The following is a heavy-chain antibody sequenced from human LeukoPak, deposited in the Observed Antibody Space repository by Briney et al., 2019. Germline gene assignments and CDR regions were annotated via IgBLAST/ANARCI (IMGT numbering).Heavy chain of an antibody. J-gene: IGHJ4*02. CDR2: INSDGSST. CDR1: GFSFSSYW. V-gene: IGHV3-74*01. Sequence: PGGSLRLPCAASGFSFSSYWMHWVRQAPGKGLVWVSRINSDGSSTSYADSVKGRFTISRDNAKSTLYLQMNSLRAEDTAVYYCAKDTRPGHYYDSSGYDKFFDYWGQGTLVTVSS. D-gene: IGHD3-22*01. CDR3: AKDTRPGHYYDSSGYDKFFDY.